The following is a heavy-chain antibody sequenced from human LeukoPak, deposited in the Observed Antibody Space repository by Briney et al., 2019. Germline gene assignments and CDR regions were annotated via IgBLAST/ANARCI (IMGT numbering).Heavy chain of an antibody. J-gene: IGHJ4*02. CDR2: IYHSGST. D-gene: IGHD1-26*01. CDR3: ARSRSGSYFTFDY. V-gene: IGHV4-38-2*02. CDR1: GYSISSGYY. Sequence: SETLSLTCTVSGYSISSGYYWGWIRQPPGEGLEWIGSIYHSGSTYYNPSLKSRVTISVDTSKNQFSLKLSSVTAADTAVYYCARSRSGSYFTFDYWGQGTLVTVSS.